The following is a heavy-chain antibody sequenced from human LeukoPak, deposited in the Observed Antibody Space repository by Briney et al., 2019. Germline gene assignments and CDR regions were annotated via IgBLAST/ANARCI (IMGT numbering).Heavy chain of an antibody. J-gene: IGHJ4*02. CDR1: RYTFTTYF. CDR2: INPSGGGT. V-gene: IGHV1-46*01. Sequence: ASVKVSCTASRYTFTTYFVHWVRQAPGQGLEWMGIINPSGGGTTYAQKLQGRVILPREVSTSTLTIALSSLPSEDTAVYCCARGGRPGVTGPGRYFDFWGQGNLVTVSS. D-gene: IGHD3-10*01. CDR3: ARGGRPGVTGPGRYFDF.